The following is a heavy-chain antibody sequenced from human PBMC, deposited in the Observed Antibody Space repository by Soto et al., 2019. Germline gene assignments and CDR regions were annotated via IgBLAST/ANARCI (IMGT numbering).Heavy chain of an antibody. D-gene: IGHD5-18*01. J-gene: IGHJ6*02. CDR2: IIPIFGTA. Sequence: SVKVSCKASGGTFSSYAISWVRQAPGQGLEWMGGIIPIFGTANYAQKFQGRVTITADESTSTAYMELSSLRSEDTAVYYCARCGYGYGYGSYYYGMDVWGQGTTVTVYS. CDR3: ARCGYGYGYGSYYYGMDV. V-gene: IGHV1-69*13. CDR1: GGTFSSYA.